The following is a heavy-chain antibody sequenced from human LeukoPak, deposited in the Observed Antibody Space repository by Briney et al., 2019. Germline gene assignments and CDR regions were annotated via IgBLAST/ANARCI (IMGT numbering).Heavy chain of an antibody. J-gene: IGHJ4*02. D-gene: IGHD4-17*01. CDR2: INPNSGGT. CDR1: GYTFTGYY. Sequence: ASVKVSCKASGYTFTGYYMHWVRQAPGQGLEWMGWINPNSGGTNYAQKFQGRVTMTRDTSISTAYMELSRLRSDDTAVYYCARASDYGDDTAGYWGQGTLVTVSS. CDR3: ARASDYGDDTAGY. V-gene: IGHV1-2*02.